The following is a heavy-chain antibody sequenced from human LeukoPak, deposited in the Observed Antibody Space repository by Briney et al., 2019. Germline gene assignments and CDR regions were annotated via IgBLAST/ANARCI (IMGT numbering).Heavy chain of an antibody. CDR2: IFYSGST. CDR1: SGSISNSNYY. Sequence: SETLSLTCTVSSGSISNSNYYWGWIRQPPGKGLEWIGSIFYSGSTYYNPSLKSRVTISVDTSKNQFSLKLNSVAAADTAVYYCARGPREGIDYWGQGTLVTVSS. J-gene: IGHJ4*02. CDR3: ARGPREGIDY. D-gene: IGHD6-13*01. V-gene: IGHV4-39*07.